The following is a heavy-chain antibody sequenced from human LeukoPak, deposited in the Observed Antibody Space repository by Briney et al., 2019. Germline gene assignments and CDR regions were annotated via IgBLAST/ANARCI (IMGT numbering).Heavy chain of an antibody. CDR3: ARGPPRDNGES. V-gene: IGHV4-34*01. J-gene: IGHJ4*02. CDR2: INHSGST. CDR1: GGSFSGYY. D-gene: IGHD3-10*01. Sequence: SETLSLTCAVYGGSFSGYYWSWIRQPPGKGLEWIGEINHSGSTNYNPSLKSRVTISVDTSKNQFSLKLSSVTAADTAVYYCARGPPRDNGESWGQGTLVTVSS.